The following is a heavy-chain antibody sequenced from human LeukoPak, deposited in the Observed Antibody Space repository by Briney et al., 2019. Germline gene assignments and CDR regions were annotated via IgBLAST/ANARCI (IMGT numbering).Heavy chain of an antibody. V-gene: IGHV4-4*07. J-gene: IGHJ6*03. CDR2: LHTSGST. D-gene: IGHD6-13*01. Sequence: SETLSLTRTVSGGSISSYYWSWIRQPAGEGLEWIGRLHTSGSTHYNPSLKSRVTMSVDTSKNQFSLKLSSVTAADTAVYYCARTPTSRKGFLGGAAAGTDYYYSYYMDVWGKGTTVTISS. CDR1: GGSISSYY. CDR3: ARTPTSRKGFLGGAAAGTDYYYSYYMDV.